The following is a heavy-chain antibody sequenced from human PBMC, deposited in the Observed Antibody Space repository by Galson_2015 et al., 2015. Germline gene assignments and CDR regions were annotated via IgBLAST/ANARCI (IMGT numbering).Heavy chain of an antibody. Sequence: SVKVSCKASGYTLTSYDINWVRQATGQGLEWMGWMNPNSGNTGCAQKFQGRVTMTRNTSISTAYMELSSLRSEDTAVYYCARAQGGCSSTSCPSPFDPWGQGTLVTVSS. J-gene: IGHJ5*02. CDR1: GYTLTSYD. V-gene: IGHV1-8*01. CDR3: ARAQGGCSSTSCPSPFDP. CDR2: MNPNSGNT. D-gene: IGHD2-2*01.